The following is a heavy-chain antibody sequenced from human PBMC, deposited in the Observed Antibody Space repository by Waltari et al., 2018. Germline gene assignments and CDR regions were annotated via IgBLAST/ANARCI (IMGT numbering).Heavy chain of an antibody. CDR3: ARVAYYGGSGGDYFDY. CDR1: GASISSYH. J-gene: IGHJ4*02. D-gene: IGHD3-22*01. CDR2: INTSGTP. V-gene: IGHV4-4*07. Sequence: QVQLQESGPGLVKPSETLSLTCTVSGASISSYHWSWLRQTAGTGLEWIGRINTSGTPNHQPALKSRVTLAIDPAKNHFSLKLSSVSAADTAVYYCARVAYYGGSGGDYFDYWGQGTRVTVSS.